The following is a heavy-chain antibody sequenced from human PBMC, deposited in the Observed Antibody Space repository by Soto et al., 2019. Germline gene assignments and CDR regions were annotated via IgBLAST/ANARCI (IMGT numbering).Heavy chain of an antibody. Sequence: QVQLQESGPGLVKPSQTLSLTCTVSGGSISSGGYYWSWIRQHPGKGLEWIGYIYYGGSTYYNPSHKRRVTISVDTSKNQFSLKLSSVTAADTAVYYYARGHAGYCSGGSCYSTNDAFDIWGQGTMVTVSS. CDR1: GGSISSGGYY. CDR2: IYYGGST. V-gene: IGHV4-31*03. J-gene: IGHJ3*02. CDR3: ARGHAGYCSGGSCYSTNDAFDI. D-gene: IGHD2-15*01.